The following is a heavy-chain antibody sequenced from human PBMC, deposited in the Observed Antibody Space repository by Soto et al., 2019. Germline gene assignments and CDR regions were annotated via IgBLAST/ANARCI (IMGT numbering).Heavy chain of an antibody. J-gene: IGHJ4*02. CDR3: ARHAEIWFGEAGGDY. CDR2: IYYSGST. V-gene: IGHV4-59*08. D-gene: IGHD3-10*01. Sequence: SETLSLTCTVSGGSISSYYWSWIRQPPGKGLEWIGYIYYSGSTNYNPSLKSRVTISVDTSKNQFSLKLSSVTAADTAVYYCARHAEIWFGEAGGDYWGQGTLVTVSS. CDR1: GGSISSYY.